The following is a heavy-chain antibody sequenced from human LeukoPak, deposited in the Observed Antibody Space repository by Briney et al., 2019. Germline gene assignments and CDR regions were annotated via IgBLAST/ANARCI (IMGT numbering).Heavy chain of an antibody. CDR3: ATPGGYCSGGSCFGY. V-gene: IGHV4-39*07. CDR2: IYHSGST. Sequence: SETLSLTCTVSGGSISSTSYYWGWIRQPPGKGLEWIGSIYHSGSTYYNPSLKSRVTISVDTSKNQFSLKLSSVTAADTAVYYCATPGGYCSGGSCFGYWGQGTLVTVSS. CDR1: GGSISSTSYY. D-gene: IGHD2-15*01. J-gene: IGHJ4*02.